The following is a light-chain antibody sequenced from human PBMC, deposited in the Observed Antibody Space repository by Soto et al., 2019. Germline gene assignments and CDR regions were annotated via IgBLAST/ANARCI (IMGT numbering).Light chain of an antibody. CDR3: LLTYPGVGRV. J-gene: IGLJ2*01. CDR2: ETS. CDR1: TGSVTSGHS. Sequence: QAVVSQVPSLTVSPGGTVTLTCGSSTGSVTSGHSPYWFQQRPGQAPRTLIYETSNKHSWTPARFSGSLLGGKAALILSGAQPEDEADYYCLLTYPGVGRVFGGGTKLTVL. V-gene: IGLV7-46*01.